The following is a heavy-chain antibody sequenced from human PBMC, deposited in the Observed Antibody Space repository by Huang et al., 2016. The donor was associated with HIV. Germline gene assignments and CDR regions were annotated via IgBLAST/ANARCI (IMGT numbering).Heavy chain of an antibody. CDR3: ARLPFDYVWGTQRQTALDELDV. J-gene: IGHJ3*01. CDR2: CCYGGNT. CDR1: GGSVNSGYYY. Sequence: LVRPSETLSLTCSVSGGSVNSGYYYWGWIRQPAGKGVEWIASCCYGGNTFYNPALRSRVSMSVDTSKKRFSLNLSSVTAADTAVYFCARLPFDYVWGTQRQTALDELDVWGQGTMVTVSS. D-gene: IGHD3-16*01. V-gene: IGHV4-39*01.